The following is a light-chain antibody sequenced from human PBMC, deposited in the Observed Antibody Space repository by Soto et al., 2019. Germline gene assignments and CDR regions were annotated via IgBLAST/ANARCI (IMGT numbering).Light chain of an antibody. CDR2: EVN. CDR1: SSDVGGYNY. J-gene: IGLJ3*02. CDR3: SSYTGSSTLGEM. V-gene: IGLV2-14*01. Sequence: QSALTQPASVSGSPGQSITISCTGTSSDVGGYNYVSWYQQHPGKAPKVMIYEVNNRPSGVSDRFSGSKSGNTASLTISGLQAEDEAVYFCSSYTGSSTLGEMFGGGTKLTVL.